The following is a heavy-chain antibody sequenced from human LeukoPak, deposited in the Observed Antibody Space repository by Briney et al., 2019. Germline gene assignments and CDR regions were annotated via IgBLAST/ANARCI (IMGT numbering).Heavy chain of an antibody. D-gene: IGHD4-17*01. CDR3: ARDATTVTTWRAIDY. CDR2: IYYSGST. V-gene: IGHV4-30-4*08. Sequence: SQTLSLTCTVSGVSITSGDYYWSWIRQPPGKGLEWIGYIYYSGSTYYNPSLKSRVTISVDTSKNQFSLKLSSVTAADTAVYYCARDATTVTTWRAIDYWGQGTLVTVSS. CDR1: GVSITSGDYY. J-gene: IGHJ4*02.